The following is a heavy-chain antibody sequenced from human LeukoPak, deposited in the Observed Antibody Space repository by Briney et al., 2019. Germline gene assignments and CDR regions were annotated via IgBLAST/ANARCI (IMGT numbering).Heavy chain of an antibody. CDR2: ISYDGSNK. CDR3: ASGTQSDC. D-gene: IGHD1-14*01. V-gene: IGHV3-30*03. Sequence: GGSLRLSCAASGFTFSSYGMHWVRQAPGKGLEWVTVISYDGSNKNYADSVKGRFTISRDNSKNTLYLQMNSLRAEDTAVYYCASGTQSDCWGQGTLVTVSS. CDR1: GFTFSSYG. J-gene: IGHJ4*02.